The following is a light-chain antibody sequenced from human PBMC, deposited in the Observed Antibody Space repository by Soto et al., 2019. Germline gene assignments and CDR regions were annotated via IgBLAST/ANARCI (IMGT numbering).Light chain of an antibody. V-gene: IGKV3-11*01. Sequence: VVWTQPPSTRTWSPSEKATFPCRASQNVNNFLAWYQQKPGQGPRLLIYDASNRATGIPARFSGSGSGTDFTLTISSLESEDFAIYYCQQRSNWPTFGQGTRLEIK. CDR1: QNVNNF. J-gene: IGKJ5*01. CDR2: DAS. CDR3: QQRSNWPT.